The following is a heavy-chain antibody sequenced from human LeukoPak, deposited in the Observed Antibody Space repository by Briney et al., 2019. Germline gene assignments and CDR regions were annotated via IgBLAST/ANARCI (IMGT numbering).Heavy chain of an antibody. CDR1: GFTFNTYS. D-gene: IGHD3-3*01. CDR2: ISGSSINM. V-gene: IGHV3-21*01. Sequence: GGSLRLSCVASGFTFNTYSMNWVRQAPGKGLEWVSSISGSSINMYYADSVKGRFTISRDNAKNSLYLQMNSLRAEDTAAYYCAREFLQEEFDYWGQGTLVTVSS. J-gene: IGHJ4*02. CDR3: AREFLQEEFDY.